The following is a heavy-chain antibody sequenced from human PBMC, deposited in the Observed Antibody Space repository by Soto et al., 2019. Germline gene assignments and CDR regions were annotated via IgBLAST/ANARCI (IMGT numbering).Heavy chain of an antibody. V-gene: IGHV1-18*04. Sequence: QVPLVQSGGEVKKPGASVKVSCKASGYNYSSYGVTWVRQAPGQGLEWMGWISAYNGKANYAPNIQDRVTMSIDTSTSTAYMEMGSLRSDDTAVYYCARQHNDLWSDSPDFDYWGQGTLVTVSA. D-gene: IGHD3-3*01. CDR2: ISAYNGKA. CDR3: ARQHNDLWSDSPDFDY. CDR1: GYNYSSYG. J-gene: IGHJ4*02.